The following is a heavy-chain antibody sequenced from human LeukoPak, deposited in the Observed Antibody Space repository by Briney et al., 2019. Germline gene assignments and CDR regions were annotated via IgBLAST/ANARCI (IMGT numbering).Heavy chain of an antibody. V-gene: IGHV4-34*01. D-gene: IGHD3-9*01. J-gene: IGHJ4*02. CDR3: ARGNILTGYCFDF. Sequence: SETLSLTCAVYGGSITGYYWSWIRQTPGRGLEWVGEIHYTGATSYNPSLKSPATISTDTSKNQFSLRLSSVTAADTAVYYCARGNILTGYCFDFWGQGALVTVSS. CDR1: GGSITGYY. CDR2: IHYTGAT.